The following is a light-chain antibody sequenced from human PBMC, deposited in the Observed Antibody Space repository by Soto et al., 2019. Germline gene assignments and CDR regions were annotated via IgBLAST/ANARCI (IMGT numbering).Light chain of an antibody. CDR1: QSVSSN. V-gene: IGKV3-15*01. CDR3: QQYNNWPPT. J-gene: IGKJ2*01. CDR2: GAS. Sequence: EIVMTQSPATLSVSPGERATVSCRASQSVSSNLAWYQQKPGQAPRLLIYGASTRATGIPARFSGSGSGTEITLTISSLQTEDFAVYYCQQYNNWPPTFGQGTKLEIK.